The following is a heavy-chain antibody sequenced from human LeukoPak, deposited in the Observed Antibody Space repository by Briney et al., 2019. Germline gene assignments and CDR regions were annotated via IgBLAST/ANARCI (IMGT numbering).Heavy chain of an antibody. Sequence: GGSLRLSCAAPGFTIDDYAMHWVRQAPGKGLEWVSLISGDGGSTYYADSVKGRFTISRDNSKNSLYLQMNSLRTEDTALYYCAKDSRYSYYYDSSGLPAAWGQGTLVTVSS. CDR3: AKDSRYSYYYDSSGLPAA. D-gene: IGHD3-22*01. CDR1: GFTIDDYA. CDR2: ISGDGGST. V-gene: IGHV3-43*02. J-gene: IGHJ5*02.